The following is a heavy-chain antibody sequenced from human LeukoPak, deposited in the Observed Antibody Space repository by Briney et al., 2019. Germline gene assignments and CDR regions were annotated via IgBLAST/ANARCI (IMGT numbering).Heavy chain of an antibody. V-gene: IGHV4-59*01. CDR1: GFTFSNAW. CDR3: VRGGVQSYDR. J-gene: IGHJ5*02. Sequence: GSLRLSCAASGFTFSNAWMSWVRQAPGKGREWVGYISDTGSTNYNPSLKSRVTISVDTSNNRFSLKLTSVTAADTAMYYCVRGGVQSYDRWGQGTLVTVSS. CDR2: ISDTGST. D-gene: IGHD1-26*01.